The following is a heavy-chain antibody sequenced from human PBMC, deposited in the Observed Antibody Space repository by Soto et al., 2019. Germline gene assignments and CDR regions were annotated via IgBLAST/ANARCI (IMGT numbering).Heavy chain of an antibody. CDR3: TRQDYGDYGDYGYYYYYGMDV. V-gene: IGHV3-73*01. Sequence: LRLSCAASGFTFSGSAMHWVRQASGKGLEWVGRIRSKANSYATAYAASVKGRFTISRDDSKNTAYLQMNSLKTEDTAVYYCTRQDYGDYGDYGYYYYYGMDVWGQGTTVTVSS. J-gene: IGHJ6*02. CDR2: IRSKANSYAT. D-gene: IGHD4-17*01. CDR1: GFTFSGSA.